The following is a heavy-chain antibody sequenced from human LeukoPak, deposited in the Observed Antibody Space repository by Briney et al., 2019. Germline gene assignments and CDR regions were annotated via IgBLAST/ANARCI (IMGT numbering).Heavy chain of an antibody. CDR3: AKGLRYSDN. J-gene: IGHJ4*02. CDR2: ISYDGSNK. D-gene: IGHD3-9*01. Sequence: PGGSLRLSCAASGFTFSSYGMHWVRQAPGKGLEWVAVISYDGSNKYYADSVKGRFTISSDNSKNTLYLQMNSLRAEDTAVYYCAKGLRYSDNWGQGTLVTVSS. CDR1: GFTFSSYG. V-gene: IGHV3-30*18.